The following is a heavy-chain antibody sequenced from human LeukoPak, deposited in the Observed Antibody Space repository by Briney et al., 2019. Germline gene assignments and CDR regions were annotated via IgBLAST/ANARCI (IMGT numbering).Heavy chain of an antibody. CDR3: ARDSSTAMVT. Sequence: ASVKVSCKASGYTFTSYYMHWVRQAPGQGLEWMGIINPSGGSTSYAQKFQGRVTITADRSTSTAYMELSSLRSEDTAVYYCARDSSTAMVTWGQGTLVTVSS. CDR1: GYTFTSYY. J-gene: IGHJ5*02. CDR2: INPSGGST. D-gene: IGHD5-18*01. V-gene: IGHV1-46*01.